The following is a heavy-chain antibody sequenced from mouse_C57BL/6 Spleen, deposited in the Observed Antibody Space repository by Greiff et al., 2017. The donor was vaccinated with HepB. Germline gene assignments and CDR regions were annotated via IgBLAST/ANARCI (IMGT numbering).Heavy chain of an antibody. Sequence: EVKVVESGGGLVKPGGSLKLSCAASGFTFSDYGMHWVRQAPEKGLEWVAYISSGSSIIYYADTVKGRFTISRDNAKNTLFLQMTSLRSEDTAMYYCARGDSSGTGFAYWGQGTLVTVSA. CDR3: ARGDSSGTGFAY. CDR2: ISSGSSII. CDR1: GFTFSDYG. D-gene: IGHD3-2*02. V-gene: IGHV5-17*01. J-gene: IGHJ3*01.